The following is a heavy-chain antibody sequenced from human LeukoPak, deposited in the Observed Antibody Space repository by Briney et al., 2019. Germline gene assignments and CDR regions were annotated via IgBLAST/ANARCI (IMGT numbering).Heavy chain of an antibody. V-gene: IGHV4-30-4*08. J-gene: IGHJ3*02. D-gene: IGHD1-26*01. CDR2: IYYSGST. Sequence: SQTLSLTCTVSGGSISSGDYYWSWIRQPPGKGLEWIGYIYYSGSTYYNPSLKSRVTISVDTSKNQFSLKLSSVTAADTAVYYRARIVGAGDAFDIWGQGTMVTVSS. CDR3: ARIVGAGDAFDI. CDR1: GGSISSGDYY.